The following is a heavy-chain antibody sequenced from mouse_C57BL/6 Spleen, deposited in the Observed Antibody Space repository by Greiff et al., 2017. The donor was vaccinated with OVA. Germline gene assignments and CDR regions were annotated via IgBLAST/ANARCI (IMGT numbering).Heavy chain of an antibody. CDR3: ARLQVTTVVNFDV. Sequence: EVQRVESGGGLVKPGGSLKLSCAASGFTFSDYGMHWVRQAPEKGLEWVAYISSGSSTIYYADTVKGRFTISRDNAKNTLFLQMTSLRSEDTAMYYCARLQVTTVVNFDVWGTGTTVTVSS. V-gene: IGHV5-17*01. D-gene: IGHD1-1*01. J-gene: IGHJ1*03. CDR2: ISSGSSTI. CDR1: GFTFSDYG.